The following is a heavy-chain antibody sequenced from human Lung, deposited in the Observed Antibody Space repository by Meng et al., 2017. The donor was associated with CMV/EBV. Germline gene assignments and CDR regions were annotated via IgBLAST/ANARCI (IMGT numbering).Heavy chain of an antibody. J-gene: IGHJ6*02. D-gene: IGHD2-15*01. CDR2: ISFDGRTK. CDR3: ARAGNIVEISVHLRQNCYFYVMDL. V-gene: IGHV3-30*04. CDR1: EFTLSPYA. Sequence: GGSXRLXXTASEFTLSPYALHWVRQAPGKRLEWVALISFDGRTKYNTDSVKGRFTISRDSSKNKVYLHINSLRGEDTTVYYCARAGNIVEISVHLRQNCYFYVMDLWXQGTXVTVSS.